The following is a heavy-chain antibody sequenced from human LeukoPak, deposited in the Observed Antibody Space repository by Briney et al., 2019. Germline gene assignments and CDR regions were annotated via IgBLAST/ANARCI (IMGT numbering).Heavy chain of an antibody. V-gene: IGHV1-18*01. Sequence: ASVKVSCKASGYTFSTYGINWVRQAPGQGLEWMGWINTNNGNTNYAQKFQGRVTMTRDTSTSTAYLELRSLGSDDTAVYYCARDQSVRLLQTSSTYFKHVFAIWGQGSMVTVSS. J-gene: IGHJ3*02. CDR1: GYTFSTYG. CDR3: ARDQSVRLLQTSSTYFKHVFAI. D-gene: IGHD6-13*01. CDR2: INTNNGNT.